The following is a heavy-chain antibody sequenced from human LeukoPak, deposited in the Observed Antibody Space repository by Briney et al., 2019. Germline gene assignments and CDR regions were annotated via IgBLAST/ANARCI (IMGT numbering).Heavy chain of an antibody. CDR3: ARAEALTIGCCDAFDI. CDR1: GFTFNNYE. Sequence: PGGSLRLSCAASGFTFNNYEMNWVRQGPGKGLEWISYISSTGSLIYYADSVKGRFTIARENANNSLYLQMNSLRAEDRAVYYCARAEALTIGCCDAFDIWGQGTVVTVSS. CDR2: ISSTGSLI. D-gene: IGHD3-9*01. V-gene: IGHV3-48*03. J-gene: IGHJ3*02.